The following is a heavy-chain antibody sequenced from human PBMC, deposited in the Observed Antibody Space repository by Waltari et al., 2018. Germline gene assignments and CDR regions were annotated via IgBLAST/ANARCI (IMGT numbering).Heavy chain of an antibody. CDR3: ATAVGGNMEFDS. CDR1: AYTFSTYG. D-gene: IGHD6-19*01. CDR2: ISAHDGNT. Sequence: QVHLVQSGAEVKTPGASVKVSCKASAYTFSTYGLTWVRQAPGQGLEWLGWISAHDGNTNYAPSLQDRATLTTDTSTYTAYMELNSLRPDDTAVYYCATAVGGNMEFDSWGHGSLVTVSS. V-gene: IGHV1-18*01. J-gene: IGHJ4*01.